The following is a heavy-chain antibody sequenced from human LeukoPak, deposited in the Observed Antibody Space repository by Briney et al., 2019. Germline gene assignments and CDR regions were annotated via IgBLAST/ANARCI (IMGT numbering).Heavy chain of an antibody. CDR1: GFTFSSYG. CDR2: ISGSGGST. D-gene: IGHD3-10*01. Sequence: GGTLRLSCAASGFTFSSYGMSWVRQAPGKGLEWVSAISGSGGSTYYADSVKGRFTISRDNSKNTLYLQMNSLRAEDTAVYYCASSNYYGSGSYPMDVWGKGTTVTISS. CDR3: ASSNYYGSGSYPMDV. J-gene: IGHJ6*03. V-gene: IGHV3-23*01.